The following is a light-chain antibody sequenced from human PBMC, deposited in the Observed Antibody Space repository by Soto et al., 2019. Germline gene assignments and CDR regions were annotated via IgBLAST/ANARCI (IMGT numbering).Light chain of an antibody. V-gene: IGKV1-5*01. CDR3: QQYNSYYPKT. Sequence: DIHMTQSPSSLSASIGYTFTITCRASQTISRYLNWYQQKPGKAPTLLIYDASSLQTGVPSRFSGSGSGTEFTLTISSLKPDDFANYYCQQYNSYYPKTFGHGTKVDIK. CDR1: QTISRY. J-gene: IGKJ1*01. CDR2: DAS.